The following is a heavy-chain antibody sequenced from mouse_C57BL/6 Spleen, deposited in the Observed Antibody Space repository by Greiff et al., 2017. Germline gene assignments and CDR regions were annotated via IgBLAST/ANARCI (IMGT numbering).Heavy chain of an antibody. V-gene: IGHV7-3*01. J-gene: IGHJ4*01. D-gene: IGHD5-5*01. CDR2: IRNKANGYTT. CDR1: GFTFTDYY. Sequence: EVMLVESGGGLVQPGGSLRLSCAASGFTFTDYYMSWVRQPPGKALEWLGFIRNKANGYTTASSASVKGRFTISRDNSQSIFYLQSNALGAEDSVTYCGTRYDTTLYYYSSDYWGQGTLVTVSS. CDR3: TRYDTTLYYYSSDY.